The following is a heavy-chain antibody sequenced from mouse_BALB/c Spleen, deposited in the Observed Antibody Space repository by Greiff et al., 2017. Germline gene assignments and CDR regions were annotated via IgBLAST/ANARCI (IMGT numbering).Heavy chain of an antibody. J-gene: IGHJ3*01. CDR2: IRLKSNNYAT. D-gene: IGHD2-1*01. CDR3: TPYGNKAWFAY. CDR1: GFTFSNYW. V-gene: IGHV6-6*02. Sequence: EVNVVESGGGLVQPGGSMKLSCVASGFTFSNYWMNWVRQSPEKGLEWVAEIRLKSNNYATHYAESVKGRFTISRDDSKSSVYLQMNNLRAEDTGIYYCTPYGNKAWFAYWGQGTLVTVSA.